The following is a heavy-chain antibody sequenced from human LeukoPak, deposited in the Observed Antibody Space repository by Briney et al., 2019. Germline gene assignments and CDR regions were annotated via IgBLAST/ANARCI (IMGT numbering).Heavy chain of an antibody. D-gene: IGHD6-19*01. CDR2: MNPNSGNT. Sequence: GASVKVSCKGSGYTFTIYDINWVRQAPGQGLGWMGWMNPNSGNTGYVQKFQGRVTMTRNTSISTAYMELSSLRSEDTAVYYCARVIYSSGWDPTWYFDLWGRGTLVTVSS. V-gene: IGHV1-8*01. CDR3: ARVIYSSGWDPTWYFDL. CDR1: GYTFTIYD. J-gene: IGHJ2*01.